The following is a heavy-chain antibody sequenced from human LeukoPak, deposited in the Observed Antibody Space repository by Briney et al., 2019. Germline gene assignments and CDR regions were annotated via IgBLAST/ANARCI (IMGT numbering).Heavy chain of an antibody. V-gene: IGHV3-33*06. CDR1: GFTFSNYG. CDR2: IWYEGSNK. Sequence: TAGSLSFSCAASGFTFSNYGMHRVRQAPGKGLEWLAVIWYEGSNKYYVDSVKGRFTISRDNSKNTLYLQMNSLRAEDTDMYYCAKDLDTAMEIDYWGQGTLVTVSS. J-gene: IGHJ4*02. CDR3: AKDLDTAMEIDY. D-gene: IGHD5-18*01.